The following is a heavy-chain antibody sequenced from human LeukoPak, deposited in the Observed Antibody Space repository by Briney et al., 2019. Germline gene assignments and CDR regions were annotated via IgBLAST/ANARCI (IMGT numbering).Heavy chain of an antibody. J-gene: IGHJ6*03. CDR3: ARIGNNVGYYYYYFMDV. Sequence: PSETLSLTCSVSGGSVSHSSYYWAWIRQSPGMGLEWIATIYYAGNTHYNPSLRSRVTISMDMSKNHFSLKLSSVTAADTAVYYCARIGNNVGYYYYYFMDVWGKGTTVTVSS. V-gene: IGHV4-39*07. CDR2: IYYAGNT. D-gene: IGHD2-8*01. CDR1: GGSVSHSSYY.